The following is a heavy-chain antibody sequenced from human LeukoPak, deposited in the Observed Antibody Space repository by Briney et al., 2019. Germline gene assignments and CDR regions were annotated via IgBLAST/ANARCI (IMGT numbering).Heavy chain of an antibody. J-gene: IGHJ4*02. D-gene: IGHD4-17*01. CDR2: IIPIFGTA. Sequence: ASVKVSCKASGGTFSSYAISWVRQAPGQGLEWMGGIIPIFGTADYAQKFQGRVTITADESTSTAYMELSSLRSEDTAVYYCARDVRGDYEGGDYWGQGTLVTVSS. CDR3: ARDVRGDYEGGDY. V-gene: IGHV1-69*13. CDR1: GGTFSSYA.